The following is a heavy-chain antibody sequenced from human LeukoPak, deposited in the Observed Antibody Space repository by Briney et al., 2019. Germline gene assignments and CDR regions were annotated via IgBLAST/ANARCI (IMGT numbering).Heavy chain of an antibody. CDR1: GGSMSSVSNS. CDR3: ARDQQQLVPGTFDI. V-gene: IGHV4-30-2*01. J-gene: IGHJ3*02. D-gene: IGHD6-13*01. Sequence: SETLSLTCAVSGGSMSSVSNSWTWIRQPPGKGLEWIGYVYYSGSSYYNPSLENRVIISVDRSKNQFSLKVSSVTAADTAVYYCARDQQQLVPGTFDIWGQGIMVTVSS. CDR2: VYYSGSS.